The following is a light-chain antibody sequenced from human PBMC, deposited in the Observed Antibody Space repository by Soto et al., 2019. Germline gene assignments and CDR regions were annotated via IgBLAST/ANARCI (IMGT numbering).Light chain of an antibody. V-gene: IGKV3-20*01. J-gene: IGKJ4*01. CDR3: RQYGRSPEFA. CDR2: DAS. CDR1: HSVTRY. Sequence: EIVLTQSPCTLSLSPGERATLSCRASHSVTRYVAWYQQKPGQAPRLLISDASDRATGIPDRFSGSGSETDFSLTINRLDPEDFAVYSCRQYGRSPEFAVGGGTKVDIK.